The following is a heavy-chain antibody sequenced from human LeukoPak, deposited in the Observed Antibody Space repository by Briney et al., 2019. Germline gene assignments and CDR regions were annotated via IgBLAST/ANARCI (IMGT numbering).Heavy chain of an antibody. D-gene: IGHD3-16*01. J-gene: IGHJ4*02. CDR2: IYYSGST. CDR1: GGSISSYY. V-gene: IGHV4-59*01. CDR3: ARDRALGSGKYYFDY. Sequence: PSETLSLTCTVSGGSISSYYWSWIRQPPGKGLEWIGYIYYSGSTNYNPSLKSRVTISVDRSKNQFSLKLSSVTAADTAVYYCARDRALGSGKYYFDYWGQGTLVTVSA.